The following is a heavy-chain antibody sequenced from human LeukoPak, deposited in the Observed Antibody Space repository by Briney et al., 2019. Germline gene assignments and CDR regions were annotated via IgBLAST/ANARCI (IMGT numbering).Heavy chain of an antibody. Sequence: GGSLRLSCAASGFTFSSYAMHWVRQAPGKGLEWVAVISYDGSNKYYADSVKGRFTISRDNSKNTLYLQMNSLRAEDTAVYYCARVKDIVVVVAATAVAFDIWGQGTMVTVSS. CDR2: ISYDGSNK. V-gene: IGHV3-30*04. J-gene: IGHJ3*02. CDR3: ARVKDIVVVVAATAVAFDI. CDR1: GFTFSSYA. D-gene: IGHD2-15*01.